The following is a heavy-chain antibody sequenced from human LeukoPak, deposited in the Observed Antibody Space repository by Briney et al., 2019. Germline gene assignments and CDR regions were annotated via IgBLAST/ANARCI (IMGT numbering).Heavy chain of an antibody. CDR1: GFTFSSYA. V-gene: IGHV3-23*01. J-gene: IGHJ3*02. CDR3: AKDREQRWLHLGAFDT. D-gene: IGHD5-24*01. Sequence: GGSLRLSCAASGFTFSSYAMSWVRQAPGKGLEWVSGITGSGGNTYYADSVKGRFTISRDNSKNRLYLRMNSLRAEDTAVYYCAKDREQRWLHLGAFDTWGQGTMVTVSS. CDR2: ITGSGGNT.